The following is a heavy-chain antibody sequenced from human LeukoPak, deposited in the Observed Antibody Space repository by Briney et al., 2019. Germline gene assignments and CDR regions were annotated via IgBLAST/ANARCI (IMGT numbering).Heavy chain of an antibody. CDR1: GFTFSSYW. D-gene: IGHD3-3*02. Sequence: PGGSLRLSCAASGFTFSSYWMHWVRQAPGKGLVWVSRINTDGSSTDYADSVKGRFTISRDNSKNTLYLQMNSLRAEDTAVYYCAKEAFDTDAFDIWGQGTMVTVSS. CDR2: INTDGSST. CDR3: AKEAFDTDAFDI. V-gene: IGHV3-74*01. J-gene: IGHJ3*02.